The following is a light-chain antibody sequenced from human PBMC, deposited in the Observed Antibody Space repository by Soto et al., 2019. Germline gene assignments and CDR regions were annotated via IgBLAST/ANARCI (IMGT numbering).Light chain of an antibody. Sequence: EIVMTQSPATLSVSPGERATLSCRASQSVRSNLAWYQQKPGQAPRLIMYGASTRATGIPARFSGSGSGTEFTLTISSLQSEDFAVYYCRQYSNWHPGTFGQGTKVDIK. CDR2: GAS. CDR1: QSVRSN. J-gene: IGKJ1*01. CDR3: RQYSNWHPGT. V-gene: IGKV3-15*01.